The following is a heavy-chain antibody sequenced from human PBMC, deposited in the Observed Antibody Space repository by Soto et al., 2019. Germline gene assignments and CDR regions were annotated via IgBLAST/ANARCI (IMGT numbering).Heavy chain of an antibody. CDR1: GDTFISYA. Sequence: QVQLVQSGAEVKKPGSSVKVSCKSSGDTFISYAISWVRQAPGQGLEWMGGVVPMFGIPNYAQKFQGRATIIAAESTGXTXLXXSSLTTEDTAGYYCALDGSTAETAMVSQSHYGMDLWGQRSTVTASS. V-gene: IGHV1-69*12. CDR3: ALDGSTAETAMVSQSHYGMDL. J-gene: IGHJ6*02. CDR2: VVPMFGIP. D-gene: IGHD5-18*01.